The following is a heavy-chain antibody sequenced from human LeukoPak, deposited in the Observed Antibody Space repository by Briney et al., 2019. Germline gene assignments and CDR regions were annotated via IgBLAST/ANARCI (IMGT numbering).Heavy chain of an antibody. CDR2: ISAYNGNT. J-gene: IGHJ5*02. D-gene: IGHD2-2*01. Sequence: ASVKVSCKASGYTFTSYGISWVRQAPGQGLEWMGWISAYNGNTNYAQKLQGRVTMTTDTSTSTAYMELRSLGSDDTAVYYCARGGHGSSNGPVYNWFDPWGQGTLVTVSS. V-gene: IGHV1-18*01. CDR1: GYTFTSYG. CDR3: ARGGHGSSNGPVYNWFDP.